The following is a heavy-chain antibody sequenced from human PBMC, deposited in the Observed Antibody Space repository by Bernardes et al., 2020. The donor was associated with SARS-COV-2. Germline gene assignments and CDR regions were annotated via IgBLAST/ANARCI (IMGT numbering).Heavy chain of an antibody. D-gene: IGHD2-2*01. CDR3: ARTPAAFGYFDY. J-gene: IGHJ4*02. Sequence: GGSLRLSCASSGFTFSSSWMSWVRQAPGTGLAWVANIKQDGSEKYYVDSVKGRFTISRDNAKNSLYLQMNSLRAEDTAVYYWARTPAAFGYFDYWGQGTLVTVSP. V-gene: IGHV3-7*01. CDR1: GFTFSSSW. CDR2: IKQDGSEK.